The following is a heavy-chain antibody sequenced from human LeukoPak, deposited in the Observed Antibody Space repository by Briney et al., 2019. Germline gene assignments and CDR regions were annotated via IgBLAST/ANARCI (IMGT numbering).Heavy chain of an antibody. CDR2: IYYSGST. D-gene: IGHD2-15*01. CDR1: GGSISSYY. V-gene: IGHV4-59*01. CDR3: ARERGGNYYYGMDV. Sequence: SETLSLTCTVSGGSISSYYWSWIRQPPGKGLEWIGYIYYSGSTNYNPSLKSRITISVDTSKNQFSLKLSSVTAADTAVYYCARERGGNYYYGMDVWGQGTTVTVSS. J-gene: IGHJ6*02.